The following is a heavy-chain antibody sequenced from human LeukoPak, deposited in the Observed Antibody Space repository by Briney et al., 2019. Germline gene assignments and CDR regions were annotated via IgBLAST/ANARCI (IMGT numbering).Heavy chain of an antibody. CDR3: ARAGDGYNDFDY. D-gene: IGHD5-24*01. J-gene: IGHJ4*02. Sequence: PGGSLRLSCAASGFTFSSYSMNWVRQAPGKGLVWVSRINSDGSSTSYADSVKGRFTISRDNAKNTLYLQMNSLRAEDTAVYYCARAGDGYNDFDYWGQGTLVTVSS. CDR2: INSDGSST. CDR1: GFTFSSYS. V-gene: IGHV3-74*01.